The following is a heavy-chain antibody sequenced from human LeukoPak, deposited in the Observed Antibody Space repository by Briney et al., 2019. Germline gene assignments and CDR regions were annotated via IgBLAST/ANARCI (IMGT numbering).Heavy chain of an antibody. CDR3: ARDRRIVGATDAFDI. Sequence: GGSLRLSCAASGFTFSSYAMSWVRQAPGKGLEWVSAISGSGGSTYYADSVKGRFTISRDNSKNTLYLQMNSLRAEDTAVYYCARDRRIVGATDAFDIWGQGTMVTVSS. V-gene: IGHV3-23*01. CDR1: GFTFSSYA. D-gene: IGHD1-26*01. CDR2: ISGSGGST. J-gene: IGHJ3*02.